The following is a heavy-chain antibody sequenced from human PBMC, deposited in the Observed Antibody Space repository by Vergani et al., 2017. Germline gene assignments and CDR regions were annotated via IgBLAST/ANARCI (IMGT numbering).Heavy chain of an antibody. CDR3: ARVGSSWYGDY. V-gene: IGHV3-48*03. D-gene: IGHD6-13*01. CDR1: GFTFSSYE. J-gene: IGHJ4*02. CDR2: ISSSGSTI. Sequence: EVQLVESGGGLVQPGGSLRLSCAASGFTFSSYEMNWVRQAPGKGLEWVSYISSSGSTIYYADSVTGRFTISRDNAKNSLYLQMNSLRAEDTAVYYCARVGSSWYGDYWGQGTLVTVSS.